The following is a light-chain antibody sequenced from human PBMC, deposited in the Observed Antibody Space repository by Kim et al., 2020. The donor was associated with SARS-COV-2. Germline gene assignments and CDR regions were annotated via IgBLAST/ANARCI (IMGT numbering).Light chain of an antibody. CDR2: GAS. J-gene: IGKJ5*01. CDR1: QSVSSN. Sequence: SPGERPTLSCRASQSVSSNLAWYQQKPGQAPRLLIYGASTRATGIPARFSGSGSGTEFTLSISSLQSEDFAVYYCQQYDSWPPITFGQGTRLEIK. V-gene: IGKV3-15*01. CDR3: QQYDSWPPIT.